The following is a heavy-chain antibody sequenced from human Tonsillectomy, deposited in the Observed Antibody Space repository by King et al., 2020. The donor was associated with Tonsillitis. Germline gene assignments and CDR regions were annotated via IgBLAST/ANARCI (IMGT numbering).Heavy chain of an antibody. Sequence: VQLVESGGGLVQRGGSLRLSCAASGFTASGFSFSSSWMTWVRQAPGKGLEWVANIKPDGGDKYYVDSVKRRFSISRDNTKNSLYLQMNSLRPEDTAVYYCARWAGRDYWGQGTLVTVSS. J-gene: IGHJ4*02. D-gene: IGHD6-19*01. CDR1: GFSFSSSW. CDR2: IKPDGGDK. CDR3: ARWAGRDY. V-gene: IGHV3-7*03.